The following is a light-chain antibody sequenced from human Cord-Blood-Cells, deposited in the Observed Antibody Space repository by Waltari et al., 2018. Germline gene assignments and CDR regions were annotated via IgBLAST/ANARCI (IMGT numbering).Light chain of an antibody. CDR2: GAS. CDR3: QQYGSSPPYS. CDR1: QSVSSSY. Sequence: EIGLTQSPGTLSLSPGERATLSCRASQSVSSSYLAWYQQKPGQAPRLLSYGASSRATGIPDRFNGSGSETDFTLTISRLEPEDFAVYYCQQYGSSPPYSFGQGTKLEIK. V-gene: IGKV3-20*01. J-gene: IGKJ2*03.